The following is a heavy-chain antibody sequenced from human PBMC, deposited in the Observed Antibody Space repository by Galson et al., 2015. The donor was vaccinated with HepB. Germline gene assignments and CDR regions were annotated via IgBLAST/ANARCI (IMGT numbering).Heavy chain of an antibody. Sequence: SLRLSCAASGFSVSTNYMSWVRQAPGKGLEWVSVIYSGGFTFYADSVKGRFTVSRDNSKNTVYLEMRNLRTDDTAVFYCARHYGDPNWYFDLWGRGILVTVSS. CDR2: IYSGGFT. CDR3: ARHYGDPNWYFDL. D-gene: IGHD4-17*01. J-gene: IGHJ2*01. CDR1: GFSVSTNY. V-gene: IGHV3-53*05.